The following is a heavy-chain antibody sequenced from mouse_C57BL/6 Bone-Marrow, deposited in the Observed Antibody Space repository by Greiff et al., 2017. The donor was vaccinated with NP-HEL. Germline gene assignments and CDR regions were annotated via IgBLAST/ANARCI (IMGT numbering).Heavy chain of an antibody. CDR3: ARSLAYYYGSSYGFAY. Sequence: QVQLQQPGAELVKPGASVKLSCKASGYTFTSYWMQWVKQRPGQGLEWIGEIDPSDSYTNYNQKFKGKATLTVDTSSSTAYMQLSSLTSEDSAVYYCARSLAYYYGSSYGFAYWGQGTLVTVSA. CDR2: IDPSDSYT. V-gene: IGHV1-50*01. J-gene: IGHJ3*01. D-gene: IGHD1-1*01. CDR1: GYTFTSYW.